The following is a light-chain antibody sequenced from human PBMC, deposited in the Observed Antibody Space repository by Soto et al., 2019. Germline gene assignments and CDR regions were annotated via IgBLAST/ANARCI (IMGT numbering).Light chain of an antibody. Sequence: QSVLTQPPSVSAAPGQKVTISCSGSSSNIGNNYLSWYQHLPGTAPKLLIFDNNKRPSGIPDRFSGSKSGTSATLGITGLQTGDEADYYCGTWDNSLSANVFGSGTKLTVL. V-gene: IGLV1-51*01. CDR1: SSNIGNNY. CDR2: DNN. CDR3: GTWDNSLSANV. J-gene: IGLJ1*01.